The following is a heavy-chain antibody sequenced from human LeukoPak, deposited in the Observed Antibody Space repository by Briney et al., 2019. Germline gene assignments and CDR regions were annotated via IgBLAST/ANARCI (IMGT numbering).Heavy chain of an antibody. D-gene: IGHD6-13*01. V-gene: IGHV3-21*01. CDR2: ITGSSDYI. J-gene: IGHJ3*02. Sequence: GGSLRLSCAASGFTFSSYAMNWVRQAPGKGLEWVSCITGSSDYIEYAESVKGRFTISRDNAKNSLYLEMNSLKAEDTAVYYCARDAPSWGDAFDSWGQGTMVTVSS. CDR3: ARDAPSWGDAFDS. CDR1: GFTFSSYA.